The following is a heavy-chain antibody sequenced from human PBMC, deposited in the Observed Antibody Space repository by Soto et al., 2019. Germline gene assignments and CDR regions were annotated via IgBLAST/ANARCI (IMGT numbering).Heavy chain of an antibody. CDR1: GFTFSSYS. V-gene: IGHV3-21*01. CDR3: ARDSFIAASFDY. CDR2: ISSSSSYI. J-gene: IGHJ4*02. D-gene: IGHD6-6*01. Sequence: GGSLRLSCAASGFTFSSYSMNWVRQAPGKGLEWVSSISSSSSYIYYADSVKGRFTISRDNAKNSLYLQMNSLRAEDTAVYYCARDSFIAASFDYWGQGTLVTVSS.